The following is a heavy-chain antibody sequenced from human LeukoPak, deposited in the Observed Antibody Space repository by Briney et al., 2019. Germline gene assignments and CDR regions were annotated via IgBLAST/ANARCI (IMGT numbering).Heavy chain of an antibody. V-gene: IGHV3-48*02. Sequence: PGGSLRLYCAASGLTFSSYSMNWVRQAPGKGLEWVSYISSSSSTIYYADSVKGRFTISRDNAKNSLYLQMNSLRDEDTAVYYCARLDSSGPHIWGQGTMVTVSS. CDR2: ISSSSSTI. CDR1: GLTFSSYS. CDR3: ARLDSSGPHI. D-gene: IGHD3-22*01. J-gene: IGHJ3*02.